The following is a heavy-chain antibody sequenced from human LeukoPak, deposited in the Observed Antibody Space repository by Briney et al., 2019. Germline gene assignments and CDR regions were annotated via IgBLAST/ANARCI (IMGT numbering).Heavy chain of an antibody. D-gene: IGHD3-10*01. Sequence: GGSLRLSCAASGFTFSSYGMHWVRQAPGKGLEWVAFIRYDGSNKYYADSVKGRFTVSRDNSKNTMYLQMNSLRAEDTAVHYCVKGPDYYGSGSYLWYMDVWGKGTTVIISS. V-gene: IGHV3-30*02. CDR2: IRYDGSNK. CDR3: VKGPDYYGSGSYLWYMDV. J-gene: IGHJ6*03. CDR1: GFTFSSYG.